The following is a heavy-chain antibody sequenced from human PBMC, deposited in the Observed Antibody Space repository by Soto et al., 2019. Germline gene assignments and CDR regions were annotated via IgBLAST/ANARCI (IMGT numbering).Heavy chain of an antibody. CDR2: IIPILGIA. J-gene: IGHJ6*03. CDR1: GGTFSSYT. Sequence: QVQLVQSGAEVKKPGSSVKVSCKASGGTFSSYTISWVRQAPGQGLEWMGRIIPILGIANYAQKFQGRVTITADKSTSTAHMELSSLRSEDTAVYYCARPYCSSTSCPNYMDVWGKGTTVTVSS. CDR3: ARPYCSSTSCPNYMDV. D-gene: IGHD2-2*01. V-gene: IGHV1-69*02.